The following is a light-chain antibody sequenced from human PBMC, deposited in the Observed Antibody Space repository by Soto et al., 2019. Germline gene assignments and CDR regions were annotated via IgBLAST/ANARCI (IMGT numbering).Light chain of an antibody. Sequence: EIVLTQSPATLSLSPGERATLSCRASQSIGTFFAWYQQKPGQAPRLLIYDASNRATGIPARFSGSGSGTDFTLTISSLEPEDFAVYYCQQHNQWPITFGQGTRLEIK. CDR1: QSIGTF. CDR2: DAS. V-gene: IGKV3-11*01. CDR3: QQHNQWPIT. J-gene: IGKJ5*01.